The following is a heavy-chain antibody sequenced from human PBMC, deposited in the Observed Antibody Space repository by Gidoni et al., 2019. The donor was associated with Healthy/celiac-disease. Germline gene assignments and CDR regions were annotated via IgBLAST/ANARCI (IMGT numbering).Heavy chain of an antibody. D-gene: IGHD3-16*01. CDR1: GFPFSSYA. CDR3: ASSGGSFGGVSGWFDP. V-gene: IGHV3-30-3*01. J-gene: IGHJ5*02. Sequence: QVQLVESGGGVVQPGRSLRLSCAASGFPFSSYAMHWGRQAPGTGLEWVAVISYDGSNKYYADSVKGRFTISRDNSKNTLYLQMNSLRAEDTAVYYCASSGGSFGGVSGWFDPWGQGTLVTVSS. CDR2: ISYDGSNK.